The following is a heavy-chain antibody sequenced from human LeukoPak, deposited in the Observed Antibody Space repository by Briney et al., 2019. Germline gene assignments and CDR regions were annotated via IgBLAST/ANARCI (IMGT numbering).Heavy chain of an antibody. D-gene: IGHD2-2*01. Sequence: SETLSLTCAVYGGSFSGYYWSWIRQPPGKGLEWVGEINHSGSTNYNPSLKSRVTISVDTSKNQFSLKLSSVTAADTAVYYCARVASYYFDYWGQGTLVTVSS. CDR2: INHSGST. V-gene: IGHV4-34*01. CDR1: GGSFSGYY. CDR3: ARVASYYFDY. J-gene: IGHJ4*02.